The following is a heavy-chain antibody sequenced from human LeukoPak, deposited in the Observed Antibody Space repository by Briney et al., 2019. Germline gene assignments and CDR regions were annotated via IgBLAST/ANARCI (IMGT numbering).Heavy chain of an antibody. Sequence: GGSLRLSCAASGFTFSSYWMSWVRQAPGKGLEWVANIRQDGSEKHSVDSVRGRFTTSRDNTKNSLYLQMNSLRAEDTAVYYCARGLAVAGAFDIWGQGTMVTVSS. CDR2: IRQDGSEK. D-gene: IGHD6-19*01. J-gene: IGHJ3*02. CDR3: ARGLAVAGAFDI. V-gene: IGHV3-7*05. CDR1: GFTFSSYW.